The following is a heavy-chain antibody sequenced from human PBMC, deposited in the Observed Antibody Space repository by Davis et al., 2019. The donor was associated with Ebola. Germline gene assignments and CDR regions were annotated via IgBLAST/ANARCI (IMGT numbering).Heavy chain of an antibody. CDR1: GYTFTSYA. V-gene: IGHV1-3*01. D-gene: IGHD4-23*01. CDR3: ARGRPTMTTVVTHRYYYYGMDV. Sequence: ASVKVSCKASGYTFTSYAMHWVRQAPGQRLEWMGWINAGNGNTKYSQKFQGRVTITADKSTSTAYMELSSLRSEDTAVYYCARGRPTMTTVVTHRYYYYGMDVWGQGTTVTVSS. J-gene: IGHJ6*02. CDR2: INAGNGNT.